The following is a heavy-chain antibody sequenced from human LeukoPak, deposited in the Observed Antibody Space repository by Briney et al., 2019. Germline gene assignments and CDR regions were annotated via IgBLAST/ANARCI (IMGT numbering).Heavy chain of an antibody. CDR1: GFTFSTYF. Sequence: GGSLRLSCAASGFTFSTYFMHWVRQAPGKGLEWVADIASDGSHTFYVESVKGRFTISRDNSKNTLYLQMNSLRAEDTAIYYCAKSAYSSSCSSFDYWGQGTLVTVSS. CDR3: AKSAYSSSCSSFDY. V-gene: IGHV3-30-3*01. J-gene: IGHJ4*02. CDR2: IASDGSHT. D-gene: IGHD6-13*01.